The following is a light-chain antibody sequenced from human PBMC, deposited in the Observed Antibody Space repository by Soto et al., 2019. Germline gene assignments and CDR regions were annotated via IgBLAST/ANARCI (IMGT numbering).Light chain of an antibody. J-gene: IGKJ4*01. Sequence: EIVLTQSPGTLSLSPGERATFSCRASQSVSNSSLAWYHQKPGQAPRLLLFAASRRATGIPDTFSGSGSGTDFTLTISRLEPEDFAVYYCQQNNNWPLTFGGGTKVEIK. CDR2: AAS. V-gene: IGKV3-20*01. CDR3: QQNNNWPLT. CDR1: QSVSNSS.